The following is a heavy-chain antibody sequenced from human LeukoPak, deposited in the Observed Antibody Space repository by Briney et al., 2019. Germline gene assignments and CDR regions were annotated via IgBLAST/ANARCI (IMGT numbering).Heavy chain of an antibody. CDR1: GFTFDEYG. CDR2: ISWNSGST. V-gene: IGHV3-9*01. CDR3: AKDLVPAAMEGFDS. D-gene: IGHD2-2*01. J-gene: IGHJ4*02. Sequence: GGSLRLSCAAAGFTFDEYGMHWVRQAPGKGLEWVSGISWNSGSTGYADSVKGRFIISRDNAKNSLYLQMNSLRAEDTALYYCAKDLVPAAMEGFDSWGQGTLVTVSS.